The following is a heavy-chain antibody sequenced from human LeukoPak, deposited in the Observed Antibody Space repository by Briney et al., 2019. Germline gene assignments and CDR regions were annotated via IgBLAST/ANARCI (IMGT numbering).Heavy chain of an antibody. D-gene: IGHD1-1*01. Sequence: PGGSLRLSCTVSGFTVSSNYMSWVRQAPGKGLEWVSIIHSVGDTFYADSVKGRFTISRDNSNNMVYLQMNSLTVEDTAVYYCARQGTGLDYWGQGTLVTVSS. CDR2: IHSVGDT. CDR3: ARQGTGLDY. J-gene: IGHJ4*02. CDR1: GFTVSSNY. V-gene: IGHV3-53*01.